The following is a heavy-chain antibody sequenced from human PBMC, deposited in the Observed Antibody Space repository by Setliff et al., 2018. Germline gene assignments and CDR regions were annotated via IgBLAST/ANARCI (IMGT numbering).Heavy chain of an antibody. V-gene: IGHV3-74*01. CDR2: ISGDGSTT. CDR1: GFIFSENW. CDR3: APMDV. J-gene: IGHJ6*03. Sequence: GGSLRLSCVASGFIFSENWMHWVRQTPGKGLMWVGRISGDGSTTNYADSVKGRFTISRDNAKNTLYLQMNSLRAEDTAVYYCAPMDVWGKGTTGTVS.